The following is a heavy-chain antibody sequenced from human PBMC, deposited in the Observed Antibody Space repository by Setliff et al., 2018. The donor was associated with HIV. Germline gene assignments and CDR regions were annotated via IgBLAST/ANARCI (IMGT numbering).Heavy chain of an antibody. D-gene: IGHD3-9*01. CDR2: INIYSGNT. V-gene: IGHV1-18*01. Sequence: ASVKVSCKTSGYTFTTSGISWVRQAPGQGLEWMGWINIYSGNTNYAQKFQGRVTMTTDTSTSTAYMELRSLRSDDTAVYYCATDAFHDFLTGPTPGAFDIWGQGTVVTVSS. CDR3: ATDAFHDFLTGPTPGAFDI. CDR1: GYTFTTSG. J-gene: IGHJ3*02.